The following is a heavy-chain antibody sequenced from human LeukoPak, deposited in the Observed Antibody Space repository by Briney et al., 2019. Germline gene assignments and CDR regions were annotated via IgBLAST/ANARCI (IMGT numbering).Heavy chain of an antibody. CDR3: ARGQPLEWLLYDPHYFDY. J-gene: IGHJ4*02. D-gene: IGHD3-3*01. V-gene: IGHV3-23*01. CDR1: GFTFSSYA. Sequence: GGSLRLSCAASGFTFSSYAMSWVRQAPGKGLEWVSAISGSGGSTYYADSVKGRFTISRDNSKNTLYLQMNSLRAEDTAVYYCARGQPLEWLLYDPHYFDYWGQGTLVTVSS. CDR2: ISGSGGST.